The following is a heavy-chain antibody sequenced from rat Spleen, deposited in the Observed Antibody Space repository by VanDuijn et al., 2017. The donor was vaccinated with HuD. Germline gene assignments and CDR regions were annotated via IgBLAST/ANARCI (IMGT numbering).Heavy chain of an antibody. CDR1: GFTFSNYD. Sequence: EVQLVESGGGLVQPGRSMKLSCAASGFTFSNYDMAWVRQAPTKGLEWVASFSYDGSSTYYLDSEKGRVPISRDNAKSTLYLPMDSLRSEDTATYYCTTYYGYNEASFDYWGQGVMVTVSS. CDR3: TTYYGYNEASFDY. J-gene: IGHJ2*01. CDR2: FSYDGSST. D-gene: IGHD1-9*01. V-gene: IGHV5-20*01.